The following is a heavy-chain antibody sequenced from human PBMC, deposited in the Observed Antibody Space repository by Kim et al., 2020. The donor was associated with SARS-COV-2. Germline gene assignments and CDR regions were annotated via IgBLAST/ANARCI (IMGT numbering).Heavy chain of an antibody. V-gene: IGHV3-66*01. Sequence: DSVKGRCTISRDNSKNTLYRQMNSLRAEDTAVYYCARDFRTSYGYNWFDPWGQGTLVTVSS. D-gene: IGHD5-18*01. J-gene: IGHJ5*02. CDR3: ARDFRTSYGYNWFDP.